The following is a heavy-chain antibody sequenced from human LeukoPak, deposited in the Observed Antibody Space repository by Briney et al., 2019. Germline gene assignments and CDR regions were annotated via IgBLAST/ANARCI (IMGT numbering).Heavy chain of an antibody. D-gene: IGHD5-18*01. CDR2: ITKFGST. Sequence: ASVKVSCEASGDTFSNYAISWVRQAPGQGLEWMGAITKFGSTNYAHNFVGRVTMTADKSTSTAYLELSSLKSDDTAVYYCARDRSGYGNYFDFWGQGTLVAVSS. V-gene: IGHV1-69*06. CDR1: GDTFSNYA. CDR3: ARDRSGYGNYFDF. J-gene: IGHJ4*02.